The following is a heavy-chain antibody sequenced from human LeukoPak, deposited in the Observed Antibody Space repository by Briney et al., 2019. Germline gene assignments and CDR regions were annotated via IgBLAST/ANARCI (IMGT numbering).Heavy chain of an antibody. CDR3: ARDLGWSDPYYYYYYMDV. CDR2: IYYSGST. D-gene: IGHD6-19*01. Sequence: PSETLSLTCTVSGGSTSSYYWSWLRQPPGKGLEWIGYIYYSGSTNYNPSLKSRVTISVDTSKNQFSLKLSSVTAADTAVYYCARDLGWSDPYYYYYYMDVWGKGTTVTVSS. CDR1: GGSTSSYY. J-gene: IGHJ6*03. V-gene: IGHV4-59*01.